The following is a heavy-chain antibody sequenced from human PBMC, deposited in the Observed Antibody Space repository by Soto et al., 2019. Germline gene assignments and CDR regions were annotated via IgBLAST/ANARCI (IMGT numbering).Heavy chain of an antibody. CDR2: ISGSGGST. Sequence: EVQLLESGGGLVQPGGSLRLSCAASGFTFSSYAMSWVRQAPGKGLEWVSAISGSGGSTYYADSVKGRFTISRDNTKNTPYLQMNSLRAEDTAVYYCAKDRDNWELLGYWGQGTLVTVSS. D-gene: IGHD1-26*01. J-gene: IGHJ4*02. V-gene: IGHV3-23*01. CDR1: GFTFSSYA. CDR3: AKDRDNWELLGY.